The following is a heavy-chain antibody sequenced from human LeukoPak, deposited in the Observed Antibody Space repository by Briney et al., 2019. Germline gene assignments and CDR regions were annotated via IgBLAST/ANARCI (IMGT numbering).Heavy chain of an antibody. CDR1: GGSISSGAHY. Sequence: PSETLSLTCTISGGSISSGAHYWGWIRQTPGKGLEWLGSIYHSGTTYDNPSLRSRVTISVDTSKNQFSLKMVSVTAADSALYYCARTWVYADSTYMDYWGRGTLVTVSS. CDR3: ARTWVYADSTYMDY. J-gene: IGHJ4*02. CDR2: IYHSGTT. V-gene: IGHV4-39*01. D-gene: IGHD2-8*01.